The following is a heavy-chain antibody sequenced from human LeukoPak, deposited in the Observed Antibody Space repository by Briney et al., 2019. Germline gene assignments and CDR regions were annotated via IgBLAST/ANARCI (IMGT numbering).Heavy chain of an antibody. Sequence: SGGSLRLSCAASGFTFSSYGMHWVRQAPGRGLEGVAVIWYDGSNKYYADSVKGRFTISRDNSKNTLYLQMKSLRAADKAVYYRAKDYWSSSPISSLGYSGQGTLVTVSS. CDR3: AKDYWSSSPISSLGY. V-gene: IGHV3-33*06. D-gene: IGHD1-26*01. CDR1: GFTFSSYG. J-gene: IGHJ4*02. CDR2: IWYDGSNK.